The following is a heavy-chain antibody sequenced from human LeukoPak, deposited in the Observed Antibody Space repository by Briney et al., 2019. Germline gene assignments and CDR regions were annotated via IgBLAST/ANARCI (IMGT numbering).Heavy chain of an antibody. V-gene: IGHV3-7*01. Sequence: GGSLRLSCAASGFGFSPYWMSWVRQGPGKGLDWVASINPDGSGASYVDSVKGRFIISRDNAQNSLYLQMNSLSAEDTAVYYCARLFGGVTTFDYWGQGILVTVSS. CDR3: ARLFGGVTTFDY. D-gene: IGHD4-17*01. J-gene: IGHJ4*02. CDR2: INPDGSGA. CDR1: GFGFSPYW.